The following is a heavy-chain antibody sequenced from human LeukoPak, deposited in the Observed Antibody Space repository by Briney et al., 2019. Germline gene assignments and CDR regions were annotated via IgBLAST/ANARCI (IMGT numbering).Heavy chain of an antibody. D-gene: IGHD3-10*01. J-gene: IGHJ6*02. CDR1: GFTFSSYT. CDR3: TGGSGTYRYHAMDV. CDR2: ISGSGGYA. V-gene: IGHV3-23*01. Sequence: GSLRLSCAASGFTFSSYTLSWVRQAPGKGLEWVTVISGSGGYAHYAGSVKGRFTVSRDDSKSTLYLQMISLRGDDTAVYYCTGGSGTYRYHAMDVWGQGTTVTVSS.